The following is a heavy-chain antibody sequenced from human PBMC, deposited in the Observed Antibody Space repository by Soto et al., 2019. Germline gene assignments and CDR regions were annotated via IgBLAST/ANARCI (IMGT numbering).Heavy chain of an antibody. D-gene: IGHD3-10*01. Sequence: QVQLQESGPGLVKPSQTLSLTCTVSGGSINSGGYYWSWIRQHPGKGLEWIGYIYNSGSTYYNPSLKSRITISVDTSKNQFSLKLSSVTVADTAVYYCAREEVAYYGSGSYNWFHPWGQGTLVTVSS. CDR2: IYNSGST. V-gene: IGHV4-31*03. J-gene: IGHJ5*02. CDR3: AREEVAYYGSGSYNWFHP. CDR1: GGSINSGGYY.